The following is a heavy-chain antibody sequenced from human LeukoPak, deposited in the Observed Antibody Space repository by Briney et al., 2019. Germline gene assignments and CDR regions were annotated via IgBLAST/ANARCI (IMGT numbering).Heavy chain of an antibody. Sequence: PGGSLKLSCVASGFTFSSYSMNWVRQAPGKGLEWVSVIYSGGSTYYADSVKGRFTISRHNSKNTLYLQMNSLRAEDTAVYYCARGGTAMVTSFDYWGQGTLVTVSS. CDR1: GFTFSSYS. D-gene: IGHD5-18*01. V-gene: IGHV3-53*04. CDR2: IYSGGST. J-gene: IGHJ4*02. CDR3: ARGGTAMVTSFDY.